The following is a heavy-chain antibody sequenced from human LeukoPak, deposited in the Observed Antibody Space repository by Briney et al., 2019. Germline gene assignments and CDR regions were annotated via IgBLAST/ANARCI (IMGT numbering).Heavy chain of an antibody. CDR1: GGSISSYY. CDR2: IYTSGST. J-gene: IGHJ6*02. V-gene: IGHV4-4*07. CDR3: ARGALSPYYGMDV. Sequence: PSETLSLTCTVSGGSISSYYWSWIRQPAGKGLEWIGRIYTSGSTKYNPSLQSRVTISVDTSKNQLSLKVSSVTAADTAVYYCARGALSPYYGMDVWGHGTTVTVS.